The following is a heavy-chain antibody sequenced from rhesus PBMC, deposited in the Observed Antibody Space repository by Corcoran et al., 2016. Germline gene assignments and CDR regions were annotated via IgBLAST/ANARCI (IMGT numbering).Heavy chain of an antibody. V-gene: IGHV3S25*01. Sequence: EVQLVESGGGLVQPGGSPRLSCAASGFTFSSYGMYWVRQAPGKVLEWNSGSRSWGGSTDYAEPGKGRVTISRDNSKNTLSLQMNSLRAEDTAVYDCAIVQLGYWGQGVLVTVSS. D-gene: IGHD3-3*01. CDR2: SRSWGGST. CDR1: GFTFSSYG. CDR3: AIVQLGY. J-gene: IGHJ4*01.